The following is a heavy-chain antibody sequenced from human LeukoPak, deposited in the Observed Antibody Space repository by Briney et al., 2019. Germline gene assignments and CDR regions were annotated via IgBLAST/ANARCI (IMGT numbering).Heavy chain of an antibody. D-gene: IGHD4-17*01. CDR1: GGTFSSYA. V-gene: IGHV1-69*04. J-gene: IGHJ4*02. Sequence: GASVKVSCKASGGTFSSYAISWVRQAPVQGLEWMGRIIPIFGIANYAQKFQGRVTITADKSTSTAYMELSSLRSEDTAVYYCARVVTVTTWQSFDYWGQGTLVTVSS. CDR3: ARVVTVTTWQSFDY. CDR2: IIPIFGIA.